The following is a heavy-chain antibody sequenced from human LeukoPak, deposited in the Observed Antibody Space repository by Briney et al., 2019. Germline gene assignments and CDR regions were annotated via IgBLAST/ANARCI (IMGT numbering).Heavy chain of an antibody. D-gene: IGHD1-26*01. CDR2: INPNSGGT. J-gene: IGHJ4*02. Sequence: ASVKVSCKASGYTFTGYYMHWVRQAPGQGLEWMGWINPNSGGTNYAQKFQGRVTMTRDTSISTAYMELRSLRSDDTAVYYCARASGWELLNFDYWGQGTLVTVSS. CDR1: GYTFTGYY. CDR3: ARASGWELLNFDY. V-gene: IGHV1-2*02.